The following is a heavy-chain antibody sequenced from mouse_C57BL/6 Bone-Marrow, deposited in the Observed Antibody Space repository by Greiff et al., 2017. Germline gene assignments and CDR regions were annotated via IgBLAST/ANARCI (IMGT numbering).Heavy chain of an antibody. V-gene: IGHV1-9*01. J-gene: IGHJ3*01. CDR2: ILPGSGST. D-gene: IGHD1-1*01. Sequence: QVQLQQSGAELMKPGASVKLSCKATGYTFTGYWIEWVKQRPGHGLEWIGEILPGSGSTNYNEKFQGKATFTADTSSNTAYMQLSRLTTENSAIYYCARLGNYGSSYPWFAYWGQGTLVTVSA. CDR1: GYTFTGYW. CDR3: ARLGNYGSSYPWFAY.